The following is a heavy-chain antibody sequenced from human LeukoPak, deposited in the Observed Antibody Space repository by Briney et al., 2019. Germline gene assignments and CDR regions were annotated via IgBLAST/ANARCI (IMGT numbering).Heavy chain of an antibody. CDR2: ISYDGSNK. D-gene: IGHD6-19*01. V-gene: IGHV3-30*04. CDR1: GFTFSSYA. Sequence: PGGSLRLSCAASGFTFSSYAMHWVRQAPGKGLEWVAVISYDGSNKYYADSVKGRFTISRDNSKNTLYLQMNSLRAEDTAVYYCARARGAGLDYYYYYYMDVWGKGTTVTVSS. CDR3: ARARGAGLDYYYYYYMDV. J-gene: IGHJ6*03.